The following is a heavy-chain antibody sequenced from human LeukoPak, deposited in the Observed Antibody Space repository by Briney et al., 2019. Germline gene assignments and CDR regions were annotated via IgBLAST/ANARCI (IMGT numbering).Heavy chain of an antibody. J-gene: IGHJ6*03. CDR1: GFTFSNYW. D-gene: IGHD3-3*01. CDR2: IKTDGSEK. CDR3: ARPDYDFWSGSPGGNYMDV. V-gene: IGHV3-7*01. Sequence: PGGSLRLSCEGSGFTFSNYWMGWVRQAPGKGLQWVANIKTDGSEKYYVDSVKGRFTISRDNAKNSLYLQMDSLRAEDTAVYYCARPDYDFWSGSPGGNYMDVWGKGTTVTVSS.